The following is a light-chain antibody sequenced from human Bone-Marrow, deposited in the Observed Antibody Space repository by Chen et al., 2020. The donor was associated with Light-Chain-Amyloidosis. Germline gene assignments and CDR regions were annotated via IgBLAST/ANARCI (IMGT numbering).Light chain of an antibody. Sequence: DIQMTQSPFSLSASVGDRVTITCRASQAISYSLVWYQHKPGTAPKLLLYAASRLENGVPSRVSGSGSGSDYTLTISSLQPEEFATYYCQQYYSSPRTFGQGTKVEIK. CDR1: QAISYS. V-gene: IGKV1-NL1*01. J-gene: IGKJ1*01. CDR2: AAS. CDR3: QQYYSSPRT.